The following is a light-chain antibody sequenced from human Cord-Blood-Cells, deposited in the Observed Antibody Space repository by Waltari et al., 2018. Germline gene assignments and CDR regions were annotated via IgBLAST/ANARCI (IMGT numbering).Light chain of an antibody. CDR2: EGS. Sequence: QSALTQPASVSGSPGQSITISCTGTSSDVGSYNLVSWYQQHPGKAPKLMIYEGSKRPSGVSNRFSGSKYGNTASLTISGLQAEDEVDYYCCSYAGSSTYVVFGGGTKLTVL. CDR3: CSYAGSSTYVV. J-gene: IGLJ2*01. CDR1: SSDVGSYNL. V-gene: IGLV2-23*01.